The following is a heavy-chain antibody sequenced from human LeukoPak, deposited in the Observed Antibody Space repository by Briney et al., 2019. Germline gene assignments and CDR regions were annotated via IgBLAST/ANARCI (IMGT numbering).Heavy chain of an antibody. CDR1: GGSISTSSYY. J-gene: IGHJ4*02. CDR3: ASILGSCIGDSCYSRGYFDY. CDR2: IYYSGST. V-gene: IGHV4-39*01. Sequence: SETLSLICTVSGGSISTSSYYWGWIRQPPGKGLEWIGTIYYSGSTHYDPSLKSRVTISVDRSENQFSLKLISVTAADTAVYYCASILGSCIGDSCYSRGYFDYWGQGTQVTVSS. D-gene: IGHD2-15*01.